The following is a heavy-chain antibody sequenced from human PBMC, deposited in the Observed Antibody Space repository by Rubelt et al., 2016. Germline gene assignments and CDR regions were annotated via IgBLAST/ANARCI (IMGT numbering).Heavy chain of an antibody. Sequence: QAPGKGLEWVSSISSSSSYIYYADSVKGRFTISRDNAKNSLYLQMNSLRAEVTAVYYCARGKGAGYYYGMDVWGQGTTVTVSS. V-gene: IGHV3-21*01. J-gene: IGHJ6*02. CDR2: ISSSSSYI. D-gene: IGHD6-13*01. CDR3: ARGKGAGYYYGMDV.